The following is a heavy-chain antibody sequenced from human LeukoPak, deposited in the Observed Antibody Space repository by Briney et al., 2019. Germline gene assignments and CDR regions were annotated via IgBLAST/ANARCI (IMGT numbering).Heavy chain of an antibody. CDR1: GFPFSDYS. V-gene: IGHV3-21*01. D-gene: IGHD3-22*01. CDR3: ARRYYDSSGRNAFDI. CDR2: ISSSSSYI. J-gene: IGHJ3*02. Sequence: GGSLRLSCAASGFPFSDYSMNWVRQAPGKGLEWVSYISSSSSYIYYADSVKGRITISRDNAKNSLYLQMNSLRAEDTAISYCARRYYDSSGRNAFDIWGQGTMVNVSS.